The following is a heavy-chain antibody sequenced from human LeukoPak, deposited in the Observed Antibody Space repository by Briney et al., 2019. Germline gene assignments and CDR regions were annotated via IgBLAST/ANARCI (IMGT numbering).Heavy chain of an antibody. CDR3: ARPVSIAAAVGYFDH. Sequence: GGSLRLSCVAFGFSLSSHAMHWVRQAPGKGLEWVAFIQDNERHIYYADSVKGRFTISRDNSKSTVYLQMNSLRAEDTAVYYCARPVSIAAAVGYFDHWGQGTLVTVSS. CDR2: IQDNERHI. CDR1: GFSLSSHA. D-gene: IGHD6-13*01. J-gene: IGHJ4*02. V-gene: IGHV3-30*02.